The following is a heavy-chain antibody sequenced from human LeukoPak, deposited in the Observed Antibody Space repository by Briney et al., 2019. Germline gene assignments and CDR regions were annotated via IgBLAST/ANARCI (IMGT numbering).Heavy chain of an antibody. CDR2: IYYSGST. Sequence: SETLSLTCTVSGGSISSYYWSWIRQPPGKGLEWIGYIYYSGSTNYNPSLKSRVTISVDTSKNQFSLKLSSVTAADTAVYYCARAPAAIPNYYGMGVWGQGTTVTVSS. D-gene: IGHD2-2*01. J-gene: IGHJ6*02. CDR3: ARAPAAIPNYYGMGV. V-gene: IGHV4-59*01. CDR1: GGSISSYY.